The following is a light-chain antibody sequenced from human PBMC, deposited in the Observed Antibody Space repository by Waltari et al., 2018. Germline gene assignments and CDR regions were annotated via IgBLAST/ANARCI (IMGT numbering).Light chain of an antibody. CDR2: EVS. Sequence: QSALTQPPSASGSPGQSVTISCTGTSSDVGGYNYVSWYQQHPGKAPKLMIYEVSQRPSVVPDRFSCSKSGDTASLTVSGLQAEDEADYYCSSFAGTNNFVVFGGGTKLTV. CDR1: SSDVGGYNY. V-gene: IGLV2-8*01. J-gene: IGLJ2*01. CDR3: SSFAGTNNFVV.